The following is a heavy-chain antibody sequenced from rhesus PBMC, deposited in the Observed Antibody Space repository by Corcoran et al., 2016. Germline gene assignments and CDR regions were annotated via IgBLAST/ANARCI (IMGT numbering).Heavy chain of an antibody. Sequence: QVQLQESGPGLVKPSETLSLTCAVSGGSISSSYWSWIRQAPGKGLEWIGRIDSSGSTYNHPSLKSRVPLSLDTSKIQFSLKLSSVTAADTAVYYCARHPDSWGQGVLVTVSS. CDR1: GGSISSSY. J-gene: IGHJ4*01. V-gene: IGHV4S11*01. CDR2: IDSSGST. CDR3: ARHPDS.